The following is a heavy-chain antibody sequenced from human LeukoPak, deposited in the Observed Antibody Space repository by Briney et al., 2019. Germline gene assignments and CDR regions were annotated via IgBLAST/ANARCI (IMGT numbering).Heavy chain of an antibody. CDR2: IKQDGSEK. Sequence: GGSLRLSCAASGFTFSSYWMSWVRQAPGKGLEWVANIKQDGSEKYYVDSVKGRFTISRDNAKNSLYLQMNSLRAEDTAVYYCARARYYYGSGSYYNWAYFDYWGQGTLVTVSS. J-gene: IGHJ4*02. CDR3: ARARYYYGSGSYYNWAYFDY. D-gene: IGHD3-10*01. V-gene: IGHV3-7*01. CDR1: GFTFSSYW.